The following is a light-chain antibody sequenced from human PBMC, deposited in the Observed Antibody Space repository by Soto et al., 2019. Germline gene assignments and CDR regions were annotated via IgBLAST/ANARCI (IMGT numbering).Light chain of an antibody. CDR1: ETISTF. J-gene: IGKJ5*01. CDR2: AAS. CDR3: QQSYSSSPIT. Sequence: DIQLTQSPSSPSASVGDRVTMTCRASETISTFLNWYQHKPGKAPRLLISAASRLQSGVPPRFSGSGSGTEFTLTLNSLRPEDFASYYCQQSYSSSPITFGPGTRLEIK. V-gene: IGKV1-39*01.